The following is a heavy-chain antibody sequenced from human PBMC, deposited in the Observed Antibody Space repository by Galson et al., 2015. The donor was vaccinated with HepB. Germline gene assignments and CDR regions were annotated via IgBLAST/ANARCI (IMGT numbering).Heavy chain of an antibody. CDR2: ISGSGGSA. CDR3: AKDRDSSGWYWQYALDV. V-gene: IGHV3-23*01. CDR1: GFTFSSYA. J-gene: IGHJ3*01. D-gene: IGHD6-19*01. Sequence: SLRLSCAASGFTFSSYAMGWVRQAPGKGLEWVSGISGSGGSAYYADSVRGRFTISRDNSKNTLYLRLNSLRAEDTAVYYCAKDRDSSGWYWQYALDVWGQGTMVTVSS.